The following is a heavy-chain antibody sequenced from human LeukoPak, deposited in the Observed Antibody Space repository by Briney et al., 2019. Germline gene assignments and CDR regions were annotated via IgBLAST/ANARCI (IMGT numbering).Heavy chain of an antibody. Sequence: SETLSLTCTVSGGSISSYYWSWIRQPPGKGLEWIGYIYYSGSTNYNPSLKSRVTISVDTSKNQFSLKLSSVTAADTAVYYCARGGTDAFDIWGQGTMVTVSS. V-gene: IGHV4-59*12. J-gene: IGHJ3*02. D-gene: IGHD6-25*01. CDR2: IYYSGST. CDR3: ARGGTDAFDI. CDR1: GGSISSYY.